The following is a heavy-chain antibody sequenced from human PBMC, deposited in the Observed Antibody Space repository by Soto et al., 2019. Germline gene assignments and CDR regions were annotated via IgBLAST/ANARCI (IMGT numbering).Heavy chain of an antibody. CDR1: GFTFSSYA. D-gene: IGHD3-3*01. CDR3: VKAVYYDFWSGYYTGIWFDP. Sequence: PGGSLRLSCSASGFTFSSYAVHWVRQAPGKGLEYVSAISSNGGSTYYADSVKGRFTISRDNSKNTLYLQMSSLRAEDTAVYYCVKAVYYDFWSGYYTGIWFDPWGQGTLVTVSS. J-gene: IGHJ5*02. V-gene: IGHV3-64D*08. CDR2: ISSNGGST.